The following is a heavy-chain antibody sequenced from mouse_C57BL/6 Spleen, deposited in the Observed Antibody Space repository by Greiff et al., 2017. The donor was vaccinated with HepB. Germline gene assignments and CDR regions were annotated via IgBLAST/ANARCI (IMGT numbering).Heavy chain of an antibody. Sequence: EVQLVESGGGLVQPGGSLKLSCAASGFTFSDYYMYWVRQTPEKRLEWVAYISNGGGSTYYPDTVKGRFTISRDNAKNTLYLQMSRLKSEDTAMYYCARQDGTNWYFDVWGTGTTVTVSS. CDR1: GFTFSDYY. V-gene: IGHV5-12*01. J-gene: IGHJ1*03. CDR3: ARQDGTNWYFDV. D-gene: IGHD2-1*01. CDR2: ISNGGGST.